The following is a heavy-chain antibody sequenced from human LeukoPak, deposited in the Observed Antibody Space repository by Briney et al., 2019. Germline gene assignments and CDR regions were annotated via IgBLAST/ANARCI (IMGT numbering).Heavy chain of an antibody. Sequence: ASVRVSCKASGYTFTSYGISWVREAPGQGLEWMGWISAYNGNTNYAQKLQGRVTMTTDTSTSTAYMEQGSLRSDETAVYYCARDLPGSFDYWRRGNLVTVSS. D-gene: IGHD2-15*01. CDR3: ARDLPGSFDY. J-gene: IGHJ4*02. CDR1: GYTFTSYG. V-gene: IGHV1-18*01. CDR2: ISAYNGNT.